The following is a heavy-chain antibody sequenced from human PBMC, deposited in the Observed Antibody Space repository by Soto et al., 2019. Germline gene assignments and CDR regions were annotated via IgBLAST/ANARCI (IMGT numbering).Heavy chain of an antibody. D-gene: IGHD3-3*01. CDR3: ARDRYYDFWIGYSAYYFDY. V-gene: IGHV3-7*01. CDR2: IKQDGSEK. Sequence: GGSLRLSRAASGFTFSSYWMTWVRQAPGKGLEWVANIKQDGSEKYYVDSVKGRFTISRDNAKNSLYLQMNSLRAEDTAVYYCARDRYYDFWIGYSAYYFDYWGQGTLVTVSS. J-gene: IGHJ4*02. CDR1: GFTFSSYW.